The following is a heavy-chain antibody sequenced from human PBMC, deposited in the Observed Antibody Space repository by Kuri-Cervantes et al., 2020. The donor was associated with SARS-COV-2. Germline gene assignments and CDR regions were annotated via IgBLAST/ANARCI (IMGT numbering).Heavy chain of an antibody. D-gene: IGHD3-10*01. J-gene: IGHJ6*02. CDR2: INHSGST. V-gene: IGHV4-34*01. CDR1: GGSFSGYY. Sequence: SETLSLTCAVYGGSFSGYYWSWIRQPPGKGLEWIGEINHSGSTNYNPSLKSRVTISVDTSKNQFSLKLSSVTAADTAVYYCARDKAYYGSGANYNYHYYGMDVWGQGTTVTVSS. CDR3: ARDKAYYGSGANYNYHYYGMDV.